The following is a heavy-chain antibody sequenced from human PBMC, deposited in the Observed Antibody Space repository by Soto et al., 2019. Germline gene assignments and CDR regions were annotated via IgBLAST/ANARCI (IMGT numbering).Heavy chain of an antibody. CDR3: ARVGRMTTVVSHFDY. CDR1: GFTFNNYA. J-gene: IGHJ4*02. D-gene: IGHD4-17*01. CDR2: ISGSGSYT. V-gene: IGHV3-23*01. Sequence: ESGGGLVQRGDSLRLSCAASGFTFNNYAMTWVRQAPGKGLEWVSVISGSGSYTYYADSVKGRFTISRDSFKNTLYLQMNSLRADDTAVYYCARVGRMTTVVSHFDYWGRGTLVTVSS.